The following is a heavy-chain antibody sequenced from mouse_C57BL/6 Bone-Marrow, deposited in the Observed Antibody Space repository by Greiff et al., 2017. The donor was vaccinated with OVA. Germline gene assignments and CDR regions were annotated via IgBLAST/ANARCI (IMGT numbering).Heavy chain of an antibody. CDR3: ARYWSH. Sequence: VQLQQSGAELVRPGASVKLSCKASGYTFTDYYINWVKQRPGQGLEWIARIYPGSGDTYYNEKFKGKATLTAEKSSSTAYMQLSSLTSEDSAVYFCARYWSHWGQGTLVTVSA. CDR1: GYTFTDYY. V-gene: IGHV1-76*01. J-gene: IGHJ3*01. CDR2: IYPGSGDT.